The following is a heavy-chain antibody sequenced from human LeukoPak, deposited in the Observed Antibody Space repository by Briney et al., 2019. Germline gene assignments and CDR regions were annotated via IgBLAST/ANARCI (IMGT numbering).Heavy chain of an antibody. V-gene: IGHV3-21*01. CDR2: ISSSSSYI. J-gene: IGHJ6*03. D-gene: IGHD2-15*01. Sequence: GGSLRLSCTASGFTFGDYAMNWVRQAPGKGLEWVSSISSSSSYIYYADSVKGRFTISRDNAKNSLYLQMNSLRAEDTAAYYCAREPADHYYYYYYMDVWGKGTTVTISS. CDR3: AREPADHYYYYYYMDV. CDR1: GFTFGDYA.